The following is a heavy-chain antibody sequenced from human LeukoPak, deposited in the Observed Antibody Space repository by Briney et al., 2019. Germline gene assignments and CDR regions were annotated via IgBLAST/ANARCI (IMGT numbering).Heavy chain of an antibody. V-gene: IGHV4-39*07. D-gene: IGHD3-16*02. CDR2: IYYSGGA. CDR3: ASLGRLGELSYLDY. CDR1: GDSLRKSTFY. J-gene: IGHJ4*02. Sequence: SETLSLTCTVSGDSLRKSTFYWVWIRQPPGKGLEWIGSIYYSGGADYNPSLQSRVTISVDTSKNEFSLKVRSVTAADTAVYYCASLGRLGELSYLDYWGQGTLVTVSS.